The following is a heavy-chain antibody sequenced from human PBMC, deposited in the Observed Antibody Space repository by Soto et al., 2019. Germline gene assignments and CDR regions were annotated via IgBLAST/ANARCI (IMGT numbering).Heavy chain of an antibody. CDR2: IIPIFGTA. CDR3: ASLSGYAGYYGMYV. CDR1: GGTLSSYA. V-gene: IGHV1-69*13. J-gene: IGHJ6*02. Sequence: GASVKVSCKASGGTLSSYAISWVRQAPGQGLEWMGGIIPIFGTANYAQKFQGRVTITADESTSTAYMELSSLRSEDTAVYYCASLSGYAGYYGMYVWGQGTTVTVSS. D-gene: IGHD5-12*01.